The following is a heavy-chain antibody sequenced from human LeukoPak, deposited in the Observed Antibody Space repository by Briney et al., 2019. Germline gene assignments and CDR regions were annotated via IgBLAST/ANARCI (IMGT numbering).Heavy chain of an antibody. CDR1: GGSISSYY. CDR2: IYTSGST. Sequence: SETLSLTCTVSGGSISSYYWNWIRQPAGKGLEWIGRIYTSGSTNYNPSLKSRVAMPVDTSKNQFSLKLSSGTAADTAVYYCARGGEPGGFDPWGQGTLVTVSS. J-gene: IGHJ5*02. V-gene: IGHV4-4*07. D-gene: IGHD3-16*01. CDR3: ARGGEPGGFDP.